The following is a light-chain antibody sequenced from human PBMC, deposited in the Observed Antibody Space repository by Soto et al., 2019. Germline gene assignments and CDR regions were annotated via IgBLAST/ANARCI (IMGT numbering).Light chain of an antibody. CDR2: DVS. J-gene: IGLJ3*02. CDR1: SSDVGGYNY. CDR3: SSYTSGSTWV. Sequence: QSALTQPASVSGSPGQSITISCTGTSSDVGGYNYVSWYQQHPGKAPKLMIYDVSNRPSGVSKRFSGSKSGNTASLTISGLQAEDEADYYCSSYTSGSTWVFGGGTKVTVL. V-gene: IGLV2-14*01.